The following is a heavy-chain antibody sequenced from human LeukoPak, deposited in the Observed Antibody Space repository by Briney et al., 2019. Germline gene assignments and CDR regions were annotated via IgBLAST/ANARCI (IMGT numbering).Heavy chain of an antibody. CDR3: AREDGPLTGEDY. V-gene: IGHV1-18*01. J-gene: IGHJ4*02. CDR2: ISAYNGNT. CDR1: GGTFSSYA. D-gene: IGHD7-27*01. Sequence: ASVKVSCKASGGTFSSYAISWVRQAPGQGLEWMGWISAYNGNTNYAQKLQGRVTMTTDTSTSTAYMELRSLRSDDTAVYYCAREDGPLTGEDYWGQGTLVTVSS.